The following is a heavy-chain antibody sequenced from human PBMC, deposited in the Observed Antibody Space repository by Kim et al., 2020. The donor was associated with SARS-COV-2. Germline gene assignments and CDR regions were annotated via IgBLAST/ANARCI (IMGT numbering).Heavy chain of an antibody. J-gene: IGHJ4*02. CDR2: VYYSGST. Sequence: SETLSLTCSVSGGSVSSPNYYWTWIRQSPGKGLEWIGYVYYSGSTTYNPSLRGRVVISLDTSQTHFSLRLYSVTTADTAVYYCARSFNSISYCFDYWGQGALVTVSS. CDR1: GGSVSSPNYY. V-gene: IGHV4-61*03. D-gene: IGHD2-15*01. CDR3: ARSFNSISYCFDY.